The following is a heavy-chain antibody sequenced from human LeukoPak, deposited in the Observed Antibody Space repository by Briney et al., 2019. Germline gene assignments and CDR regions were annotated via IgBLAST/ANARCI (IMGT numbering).Heavy chain of an antibody. V-gene: IGHV3-23*01. J-gene: IGHJ4*02. D-gene: IGHD3-22*01. CDR2: ISGSGGST. Sequence: GGSLRLSCAASGFTFSSYAMSWVRQAPGKGLEWVSAISGSGGSTYHADSVKGRFTISRDNSKNTLYLQMNSLRAEDTAVYYCAKRLIVVPRGEFDYWGQGTLVTVSS. CDR1: GFTFSSYA. CDR3: AKRLIVVPRGEFDY.